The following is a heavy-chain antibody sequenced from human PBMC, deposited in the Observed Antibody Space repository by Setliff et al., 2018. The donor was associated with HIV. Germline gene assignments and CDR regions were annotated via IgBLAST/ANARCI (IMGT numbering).Heavy chain of an antibody. D-gene: IGHD5-12*01. CDR3: ARDAGYIGTSWNY. CDR2: IIAISGTP. Sequence: SVKVSCKASGGTFSSYAISWVRQTPGQGLEWMGGIIAISGTPNYAQKFQGRVTITADESMTTAYMELSSLKSEDTAVYYCARDAGYIGTSWNYWGQGTLVTVSS. J-gene: IGHJ4*02. CDR1: GGTFSSYA. V-gene: IGHV1-69*13.